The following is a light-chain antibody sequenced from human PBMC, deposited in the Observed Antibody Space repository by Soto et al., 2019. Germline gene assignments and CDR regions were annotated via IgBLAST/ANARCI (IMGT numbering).Light chain of an antibody. CDR3: AAWDDTLKRYV. CDR1: TSNIGRST. J-gene: IGLJ1*01. CDR2: SNS. V-gene: IGLV1-44*01. Sequence: QSVLTQPPSASGTPGQRVTISCSGSTSNIGRSTVSWYQQFPGAAPKLLIYSNSQRPLGVPVRFSGSKSGTSASLAISGLQSEDESDYYCAAWDDTLKRYVFGTGTKVTVL.